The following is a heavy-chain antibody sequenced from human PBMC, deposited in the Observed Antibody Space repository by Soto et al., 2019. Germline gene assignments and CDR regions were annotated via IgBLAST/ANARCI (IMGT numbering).Heavy chain of an antibody. D-gene: IGHD6-19*01. CDR1: GFTFSAYW. CDR2: IKQDGSEK. J-gene: IGHJ4*02. V-gene: IGHV3-7*05. Sequence: EVHLVESGGDLVQPGGSLRLSCAASGFTFSAYWMQWVRQAPGKGLEWVAIIKQDGSEKYYVDSVTGRFTISRDNAKNSLYLQMSSLRAEDTAMYYCVGFRGWLFDYWGQGTLVTVSS. CDR3: VGFRGWLFDY.